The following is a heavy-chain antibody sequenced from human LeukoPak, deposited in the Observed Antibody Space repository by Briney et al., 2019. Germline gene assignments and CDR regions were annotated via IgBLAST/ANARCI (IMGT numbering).Heavy chain of an antibody. V-gene: IGHV3-48*03. J-gene: IGHJ6*02. CDR1: GFTFSSYE. CDR3: ARDKTDYTWITYYYYYGMDV. D-gene: IGHD4-11*01. CDR2: ISSSGSTI. Sequence: GGSLRLSCAASGFTFSSYEMNWVRQAPGKGLEWVSYISSSGSTIYYADSVKGRFTISRDNAKNSLYLQMNSLRAEDTAVYYCARDKTDYTWITYYYYYGMDVWGQGTTVTVSS.